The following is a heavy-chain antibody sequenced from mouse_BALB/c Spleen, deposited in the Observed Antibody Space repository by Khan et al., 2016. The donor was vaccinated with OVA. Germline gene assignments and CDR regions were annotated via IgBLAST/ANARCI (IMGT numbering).Heavy chain of an antibody. CDR2: IDPENGHT. V-gene: IGHV14-1*02. CDR1: GFNIKDYY. CDR3: ARRGYGNYWFAY. Sequence: EVQLQESGAELVRPGALVKLSCKASGFNIKDYYIPWVKQRPEQGLVWIGWIDPENGHTIYDPKFQGKASITADTSSNKAYLQLSSLTSEDTAVYYCARRGYGNYWFAYWGQGTLVTVSA. J-gene: IGHJ3*01. D-gene: IGHD2-1*01.